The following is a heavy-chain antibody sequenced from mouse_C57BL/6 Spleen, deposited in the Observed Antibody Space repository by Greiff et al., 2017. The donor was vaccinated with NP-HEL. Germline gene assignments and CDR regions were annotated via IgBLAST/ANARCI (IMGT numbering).Heavy chain of an antibody. D-gene: IGHD1-1*01. Sequence: EVKLQESGGGLVKPGGSLKLSCAASGFTFSDYGMHWVRQAPEKGLEWVAYISSGSSTIYYADTVKGRFTISRDNAKNTLFLQMTSLRSEDTAMYYCARREAYYGSSSYWYFDVWGTGTTVTVSS. CDR1: GFTFSDYG. CDR3: ARREAYYGSSSYWYFDV. V-gene: IGHV5-17*01. J-gene: IGHJ1*03. CDR2: ISSGSSTI.